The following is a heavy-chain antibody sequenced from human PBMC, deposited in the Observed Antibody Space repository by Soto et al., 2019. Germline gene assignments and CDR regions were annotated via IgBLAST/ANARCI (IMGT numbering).Heavy chain of an antibody. V-gene: IGHV1-69*13. CDR2: IIPIFGTA. CDR3: ARNPNYYDSSGYYPFSAFDI. J-gene: IGHJ3*02. CDR1: GGTFSSYA. D-gene: IGHD3-22*01. Sequence: SVKVSCKASGGTFSSYAISWVRQAPGQGLEWMGGIIPIFGTANYAQKFQGRVTITADESTSTAYMELSSLRSEDTAVYYCARNPNYYDSSGYYPFSAFDIWGQGTMVTVSS.